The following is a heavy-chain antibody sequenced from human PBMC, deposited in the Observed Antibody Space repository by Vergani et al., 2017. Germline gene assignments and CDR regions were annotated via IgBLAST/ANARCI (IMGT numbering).Heavy chain of an antibody. CDR3: VRDVRVSRT. CDR1: GFSFSSYS. V-gene: IGHV3-21*01. J-gene: IGHJ3*01. Sequence: EVDLVESGGGLAQPGGSLRLSCAASGFSFSSYSMNWVRQAPGKGLEWVASISGSSSYVFYRDSVEGRFTITRDNAKNSLYLDMSSLRAEDTAVYYCVRDVRVSRTWGQGTLVAVSS. CDR2: ISGSSSYV.